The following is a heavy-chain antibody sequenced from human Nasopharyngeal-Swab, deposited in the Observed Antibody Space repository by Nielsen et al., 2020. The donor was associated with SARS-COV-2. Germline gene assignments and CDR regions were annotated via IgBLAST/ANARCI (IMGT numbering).Heavy chain of an antibody. V-gene: IGHV3-73*01. J-gene: IGHJ4*02. CDR2: IGDKDHNYAT. CDR3: TTDFYFDY. Sequence: VRQMPGKGLEWVGRIGDKDHNYATTYGASVQGRFTISRDDSTNTAFLQMDSLKTEDTALYYCTTDFYFDYWGQGTLVTVSS.